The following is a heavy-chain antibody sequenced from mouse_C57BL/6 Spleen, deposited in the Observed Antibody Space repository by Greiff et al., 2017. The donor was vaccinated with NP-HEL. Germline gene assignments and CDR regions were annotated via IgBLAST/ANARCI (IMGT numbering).Heavy chain of an antibody. D-gene: IGHD2-3*01. V-gene: IGHV1-50*01. J-gene: IGHJ2*01. CDR2: IDPSDSYT. Sequence: QVQLQQPGAELVKPGASVKLSCKASGYTFTSYWMQWVKQRPGQGLEWIGEIDPSDSYTNYNQKFKGKATLTVDTSSSTAYMQLSSLTSEDSAVYYCARRNRGDGYYASLDYWGQGTTLSVSS. CDR3: ARRNRGDGYYASLDY. CDR1: GYTFTSYW.